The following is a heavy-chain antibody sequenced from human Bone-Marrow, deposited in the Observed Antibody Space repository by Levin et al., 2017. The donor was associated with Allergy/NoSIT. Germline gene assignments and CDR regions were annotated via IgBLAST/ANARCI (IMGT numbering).Heavy chain of an antibody. CDR1: GYSFAGYF. J-gene: IGHJ4*02. Sequence: GESLKISCQTSGYSFAGYFMHWVRQAPGQGLEWMGRINPHRGDTKYSQNFQGRVAMTGDTSLSTAYMELSSLTSDDTAVYYCARGYSTYDYFTYYDYWGQGTLVTV. CDR3: ARGYSTYDYFTYYDY. V-gene: IGHV1-2*06. CDR2: INPHRGDT. D-gene: IGHD5-12*01.